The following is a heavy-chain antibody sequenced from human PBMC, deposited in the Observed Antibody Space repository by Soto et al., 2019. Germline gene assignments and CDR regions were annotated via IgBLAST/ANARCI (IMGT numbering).Heavy chain of an antibody. CDR2: IGAYNDDT. CDR3: ARDWKGAEGFDP. J-gene: IGHJ5*02. V-gene: IGHV1-18*01. Sequence: QVQLVQSGPEVKKPGASVKVSCKASGYTFSTYGFSWVRQAPGQGLEWMGWIGAYNDDTNYAQNFQGRVTMTKDTSTTPSYMELRSLRSDDTAVYFCARDWKGAEGFDPWGQGTLVTVSS. D-gene: IGHD1-1*01. CDR1: GYTFSTYG.